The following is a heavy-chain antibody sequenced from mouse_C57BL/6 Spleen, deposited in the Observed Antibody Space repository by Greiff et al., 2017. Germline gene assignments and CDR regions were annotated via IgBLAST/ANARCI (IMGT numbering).Heavy chain of an antibody. CDR2: IYPGSGNT. V-gene: IGHV1-76*01. Sequence: QVQLKESGAELVRPGASVKLSCKASGYTFTDYYINWVKQRPGQGLEWIARIYPGSGNTYYNEKFKGKATLTAENSSSTAYMQLSSRTSEDSAVYFCARQAGTNFDYWGQGTTLTVSS. D-gene: IGHD4-1*01. CDR3: ARQAGTNFDY. CDR1: GYTFTDYY. J-gene: IGHJ2*01.